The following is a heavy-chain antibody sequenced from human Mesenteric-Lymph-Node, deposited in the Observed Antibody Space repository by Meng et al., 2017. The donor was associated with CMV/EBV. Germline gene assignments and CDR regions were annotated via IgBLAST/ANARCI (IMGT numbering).Heavy chain of an antibody. CDR1: GFTFSSFA. Sequence: GGSLRLSCAASGFTFSSFAMSWVRPAPGKGLEWVSTISGSGNATYFAESVKGRFTISRENSRNSLYLQMNSLRAEDTALYYCARDRITGTTTSGYYYYGMDVWGQGTTVTVSS. J-gene: IGHJ6*02. CDR2: ISGSGNAT. D-gene: IGHD1-7*01. V-gene: IGHV3-23*01. CDR3: ARDRITGTTTSGYYYYGMDV.